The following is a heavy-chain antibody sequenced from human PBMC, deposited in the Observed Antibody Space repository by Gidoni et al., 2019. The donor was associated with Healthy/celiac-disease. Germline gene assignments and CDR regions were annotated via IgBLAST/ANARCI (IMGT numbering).Heavy chain of an antibody. CDR3: AHTLGYCSGGSCYSLGY. J-gene: IGHJ4*02. D-gene: IGHD2-15*01. CDR2: IYWNDDK. CDR1: GFSLSTSGVG. V-gene: IGHV2-5*01. Sequence: QITLKESGPTLVKPTQTLTLTCTFSGFSLSTSGVGVGWIRQPPGKALEWLALIYWNDDKRYSPSLKSRLTITKDTSKNQVVLTMTNMDPVDTATYYCAHTLGYCSGGSCYSLGYWAQGTLVTVSS.